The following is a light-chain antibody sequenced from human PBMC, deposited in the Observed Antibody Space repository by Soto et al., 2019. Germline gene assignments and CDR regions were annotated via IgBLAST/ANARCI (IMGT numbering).Light chain of an antibody. CDR2: DAS. CDR1: QSISSC. J-gene: IGKJ1*01. V-gene: IGKV1-5*01. CDR3: QQHNSYSWT. Sequence: DIQMTQSPSTLSASVGDRATITCRASQSISSCLAWYQQKPGKAPKLLIYDASNLESGVPSRFSGSGSGTEFTLTISSLQPDDFALYYCQQHNSYSWTFGQGTKVEIK.